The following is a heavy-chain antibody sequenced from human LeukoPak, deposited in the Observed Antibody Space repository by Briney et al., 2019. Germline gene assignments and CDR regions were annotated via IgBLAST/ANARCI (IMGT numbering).Heavy chain of an antibody. J-gene: IGHJ4*02. Sequence: GGSLRLSCAASGFTFIKYSMTWVRQAPGKGLKWVSAITGSGTFTDYADSVKGRFTISRDNSKNTLYLQMNSLRAEDTAVYYCARSPIVGWYPWGQGTLVTVSS. CDR1: GFTFIKYS. V-gene: IGHV3-23*01. D-gene: IGHD6-19*01. CDR3: ARSPIVGWYP. CDR2: ITGSGTFT.